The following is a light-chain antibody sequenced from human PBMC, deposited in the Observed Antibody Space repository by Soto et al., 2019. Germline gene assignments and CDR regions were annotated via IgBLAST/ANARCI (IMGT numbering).Light chain of an antibody. J-gene: IGKJ4*01. CDR1: QSVSSN. CDR3: QQPNNWPLT. CDR2: GAS. V-gene: IGKV3-15*01. Sequence: EIVMTQSPATLSVSPGERATLSCRASQSVSSNLAWYQQKPGQAPRLLVYGASTRATGIPARFSGSGSGTQFTLTISSLQSEDFAVYYCQQPNNWPLTFGGGTKVEIK.